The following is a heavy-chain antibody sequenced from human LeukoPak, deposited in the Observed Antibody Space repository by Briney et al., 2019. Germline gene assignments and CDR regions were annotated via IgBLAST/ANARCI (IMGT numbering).Heavy chain of an antibody. CDR3: ARRAGESHYYYYYGMDV. CDR2: IYTSGST. J-gene: IGHJ6*02. CDR1: GGSISSYY. V-gene: IGHV4-4*07. Sequence: PSETLSLTCTVSGGSISSYYWSWIRQPAGKGLEWIGRIYTSGSTNYNPSLKSRVTISVDTSKNQFSLKLSSVTAADTAIYYCARRAGESHYYYYYGMDVWGQGTTVTVS.